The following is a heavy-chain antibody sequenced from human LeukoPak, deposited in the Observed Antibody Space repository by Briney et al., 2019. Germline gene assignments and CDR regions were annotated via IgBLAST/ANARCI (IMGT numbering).Heavy chain of an antibody. CDR2: IYSSGST. D-gene: IGHD6-19*01. CDR3: AREVISITSGWSYYFDY. Sequence: SETLSLTCTVSGYSISSGYYWGWIRQPPGKGLEWIGYIYSSGSTNYNPSLKSRVTISVDTSKNQFSLRLSSVTAADTAVYYCAREVISITSGWSYYFDYWGQGTLVTVSS. V-gene: IGHV4-38-2*02. CDR1: GYSISSGYY. J-gene: IGHJ4*02.